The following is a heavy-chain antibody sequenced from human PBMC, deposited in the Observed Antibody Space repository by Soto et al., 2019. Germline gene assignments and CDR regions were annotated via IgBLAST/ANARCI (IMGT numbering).Heavy chain of an antibody. CDR3: ASPLEGCSGVRCHMDWFDP. CDR1: GGSISSGGYS. J-gene: IGHJ5*02. Sequence: TSETLSLTCAVSGGSISSGGYSWNWIRQPPGKGLEWFGYIYHSGSTYYNPSLKSRVTISVDRSKNQFSLKLTSVTAADTAVYYCASPLEGCSGVRCHMDWFDPCGQRPLASVSS. D-gene: IGHD2-15*01. V-gene: IGHV4-30-2*01. CDR2: IYHSGST.